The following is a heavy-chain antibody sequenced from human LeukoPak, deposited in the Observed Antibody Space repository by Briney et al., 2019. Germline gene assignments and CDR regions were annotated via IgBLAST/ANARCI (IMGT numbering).Heavy chain of an antibody. V-gene: IGHV3-15*01. CDR3: TTSLSIKYGYYFDY. J-gene: IGHJ4*02. Sequence: GGALRLSCAASWFTFSKAWMSWVRQAPGKGLEWGGRIKSKTDGGTTDYAAPVKGRFTISRDDSKNTLYLQMNSLKTEDTAVYYCTTSLSIKYGYYFDYWGQGTLVTVSS. D-gene: IGHD3-10*01. CDR2: IKSKTDGGTT. CDR1: WFTFSKAW.